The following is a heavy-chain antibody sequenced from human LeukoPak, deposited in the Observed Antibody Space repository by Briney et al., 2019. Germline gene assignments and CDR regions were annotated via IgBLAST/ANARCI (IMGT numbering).Heavy chain of an antibody. CDR3: ARTMVRGVIRRTYNWFDP. J-gene: IGHJ5*02. Sequence: SETLSLTCAVYGGSFSGYYWSWIRQPPGKGLEWIGEINHSGSTNCNPSLKSRVTISVDTSKNQFSLKLSSVTAADTAVYYCARTMVRGVIRRTYNWFDPWGQGTLVTVSS. V-gene: IGHV4-34*01. CDR2: INHSGST. CDR1: GGSFSGYY. D-gene: IGHD3-10*01.